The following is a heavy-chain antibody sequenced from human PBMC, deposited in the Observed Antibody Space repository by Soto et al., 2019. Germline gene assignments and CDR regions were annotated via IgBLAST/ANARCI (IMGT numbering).Heavy chain of an antibody. Sequence: ASVKVSCKASGGTFSSYAISWVRQAPGQGLEWMGGIIPIFGTANYAQKFQGRVTITADESTSTAYMELSSLRSEDTAVYYCARGVVPAAVYYYYYGMDVWGQGTTVTVSS. J-gene: IGHJ6*02. CDR1: GGTFSSYA. D-gene: IGHD2-2*01. CDR2: IIPIFGTA. CDR3: ARGVVPAAVYYYYYGMDV. V-gene: IGHV1-69*13.